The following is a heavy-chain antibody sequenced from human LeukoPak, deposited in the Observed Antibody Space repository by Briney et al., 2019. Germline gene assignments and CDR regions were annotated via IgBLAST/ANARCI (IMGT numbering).Heavy chain of an antibody. V-gene: IGHV1-46*01. CDR2: INPSGGST. J-gene: IGHJ6*02. Sequence: GASVKVSCKASGYTFTSYYMHWVRQAPGQGLEWMGIINPSGGSTSYAQKFQGRVTMTRDTSTSTVYMELSSLRSEDTAVYYCARDQIAAAADYYYYGMDVWGQGTTVTVSS. CDR1: GYTFTSYY. CDR3: ARDQIAAAADYYYYGMDV. D-gene: IGHD6-13*01.